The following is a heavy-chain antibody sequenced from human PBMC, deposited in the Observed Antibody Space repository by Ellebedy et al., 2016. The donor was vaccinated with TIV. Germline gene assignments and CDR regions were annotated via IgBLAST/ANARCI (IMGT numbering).Heavy chain of an antibody. CDR2: IYYSGSA. CDR3: ARGMKDSSGYFYWYFDL. D-gene: IGHD3-22*01. CDR1: GGSTSSGDYY. V-gene: IGHV4-31*03. J-gene: IGHJ2*01. Sequence: MPSETLSLTCTVSGGSTSSGDYYWSWIRQHPGKGLEWIGSIYYSGSAYYNPSLKSRVTISLDTSKNQFSLKLSAVTAADTAVYYCARGMKDSSGYFYWYFDLWGRGTLVTVSS.